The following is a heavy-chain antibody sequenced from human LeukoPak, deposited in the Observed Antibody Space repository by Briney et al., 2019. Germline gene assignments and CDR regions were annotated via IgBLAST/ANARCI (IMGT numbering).Heavy chain of an antibody. J-gene: IGHJ6*02. CDR2: IRSKAYGGTI. D-gene: IGHD3-3*01. CDR3: TRDRDYYDFWSGFHGHYYYGMDV. Sequence: PGRSLRLSCTAPGFTFGDYAMSWVRQAPGKGLEWVGFIRSKAYGGTIEYAASVKGRFTISRDDSKSIAYLQMNSLKTEDTAVYYCTRDRDYYDFWSGFHGHYYYGMDVWGQGTTVTVSS. CDR1: GFTFGDYA. V-gene: IGHV3-49*04.